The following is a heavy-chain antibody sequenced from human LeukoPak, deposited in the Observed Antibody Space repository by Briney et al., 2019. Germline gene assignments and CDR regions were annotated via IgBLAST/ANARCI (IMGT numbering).Heavy chain of an antibody. CDR1: GGSISSSSYY. D-gene: IGHD3-22*01. V-gene: IGHV4-39*01. CDR2: IYYSGST. Sequence: SETLSLTCAVSGGSISSSSYYWGWIRQPPGKGLEWIGSIYYSGSTYYNPSLKSRVTISADTSKNQFSLKLSSVTAADTAIYYCARRTYYDTSGSHYFDYWGQGTLVTVSS. CDR3: ARRTYYDTSGSHYFDY. J-gene: IGHJ4*02.